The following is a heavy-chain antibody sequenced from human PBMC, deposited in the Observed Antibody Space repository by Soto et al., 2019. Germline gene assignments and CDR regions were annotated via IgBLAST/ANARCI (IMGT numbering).Heavy chain of an antibody. V-gene: IGHV1-3*01. CDR1: GYTFTSYA. J-gene: IGHJ4*02. CDR3: AKSATVPAAIAY. CDR2: INAGNGNA. Sequence: ASVKVSCKASGYTFTSYAMHWVRQAPGQRLEWMGWINAGNGNAKYSQKFQGRVTITRDTSASTAYMELSSLRSEDTAVYYCAKSATVPAAIAYWGQGTLVTVSS. D-gene: IGHD2-2*02.